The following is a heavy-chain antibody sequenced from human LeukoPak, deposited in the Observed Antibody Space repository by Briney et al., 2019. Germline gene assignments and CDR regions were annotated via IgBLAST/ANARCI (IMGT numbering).Heavy chain of an antibody. CDR1: GSTFSIYT. Sequence: GRSLRPSCAPAGSTFSIYTISWVSQAAGEWLEWVSSISSGVRLILFADSMKGRFTTSRDNAKNSLYLQMNSLRVEDTAVYYGAREEGCTIFGVVTTDCHMDVWGKGTTVTVSS. D-gene: IGHD3-3*01. V-gene: IGHV3-21*01. CDR3: AREEGCTIFGVVTTDCHMDV. J-gene: IGHJ6*03. CDR2: ISSGVRLI.